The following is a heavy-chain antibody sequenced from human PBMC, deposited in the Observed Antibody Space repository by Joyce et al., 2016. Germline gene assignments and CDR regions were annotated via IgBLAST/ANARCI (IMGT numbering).Heavy chain of an antibody. Sequence: EVQLVESGGGLVKPGGSLRLSCAASGFTFSTYSMNWVRQAPGKGLEWVSSISSSGFYIQYAASVKGLFTISRDNAKNSLYLQMNSLRAEDTAVYYCARAEATYCGGDCYPPYFYYMDVWGKGTTVTVSS. J-gene: IGHJ6*03. D-gene: IGHD2-21*02. CDR2: ISSSGFYI. CDR1: GFTFSTYS. CDR3: ARAEATYCGGDCYPPYFYYMDV. V-gene: IGHV3-21*06.